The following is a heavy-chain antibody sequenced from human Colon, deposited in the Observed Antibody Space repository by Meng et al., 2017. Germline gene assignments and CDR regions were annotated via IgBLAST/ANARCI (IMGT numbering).Heavy chain of an antibody. J-gene: IGHJ6*02. CDR1: GFTFSSYW. D-gene: IGHD3-22*01. CDR2: IKQDGSEK. CDR3: ARDRTPPSYYYDSSGYYAISYYYYGMDV. Sequence: GSLRLSCAASGFTFSSYWMSWVRQAPGKGLEWVANIKQDGSEKYYVDSVKGRFTISRDNAKNSLYLQMNSLRAEDTAVYYCARDRTPPSYYYDSSGYYAISYYYYGMDVWGQGTTVTVSS. V-gene: IGHV3-7*01.